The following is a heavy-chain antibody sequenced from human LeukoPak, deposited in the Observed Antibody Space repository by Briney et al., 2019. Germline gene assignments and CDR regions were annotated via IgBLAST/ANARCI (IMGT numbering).Heavy chain of an antibody. V-gene: IGHV1-18*01. CDR3: ARGARKLWFGELLDRNFDY. D-gene: IGHD3-10*01. CDR1: GYTFTSYG. Sequence: ASVKVSCKASGYTFTSYGISWVRQAPGQGLEWMGWISAYNGNTNYAQKLQGRVTMTTDTSTSTAYMELRSLRSDDTAVYYCARGARKLWFGELLDRNFDYWGQGTLVTVSS. J-gene: IGHJ4*02. CDR2: ISAYNGNT.